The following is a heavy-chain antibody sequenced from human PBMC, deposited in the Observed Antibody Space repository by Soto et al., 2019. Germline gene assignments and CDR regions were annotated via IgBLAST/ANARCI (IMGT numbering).Heavy chain of an antibody. Sequence: QVQLMQSGAEVKKPGASVKVSCKASGYTFTSYDINWVRQATGQGLEWMGWLNPNSGNTGYAKKFQGRVTMTRNTSTSTAYTELSSRRSEDTAVYYCARSTNDYGDRHWGQGTLVTVSS. J-gene: IGHJ4*02. D-gene: IGHD4-17*01. CDR1: GYTFTSYD. V-gene: IGHV1-8*01. CDR2: LNPNSGNT. CDR3: ARSTNDYGDRH.